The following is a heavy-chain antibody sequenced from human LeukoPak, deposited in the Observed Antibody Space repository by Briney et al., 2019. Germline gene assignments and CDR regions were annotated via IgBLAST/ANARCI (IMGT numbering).Heavy chain of an antibody. J-gene: IGHJ4*02. Sequence: ASVKVSCKASGYTFTSYGISWVRQAPGQGLGWMAWISAYNGNTNYAQKLQGRVTMTTDTSTSTAYMELRSLRSDDTAVYYCARGSRYRYDYVWGSYRYPTSDYWGQGTLVTVSS. CDR1: GYTFTSYG. V-gene: IGHV1-18*01. CDR2: ISAYNGNT. D-gene: IGHD3-16*02. CDR3: ARGSRYRYDYVWGSYRYPTSDY.